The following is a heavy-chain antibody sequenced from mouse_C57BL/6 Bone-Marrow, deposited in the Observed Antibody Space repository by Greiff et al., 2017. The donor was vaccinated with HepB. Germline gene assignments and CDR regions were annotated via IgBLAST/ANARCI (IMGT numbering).Heavy chain of an antibody. CDR2: IDPSDSYT. Sequence: VQLQQPGAELVRPGPSVKLSCKASGYTFTSYWMHWVKQRPGQGLEWIGVIDPSDSYTNYNQKFKGKATLTVDTSSSTAYMQLSSLTSEDSAVYYCARSYYPFAYWGQGTLVTVSA. J-gene: IGHJ3*01. CDR1: GYTFTSYW. CDR3: ARSYYPFAY. D-gene: IGHD2-12*01. V-gene: IGHV1-59*01.